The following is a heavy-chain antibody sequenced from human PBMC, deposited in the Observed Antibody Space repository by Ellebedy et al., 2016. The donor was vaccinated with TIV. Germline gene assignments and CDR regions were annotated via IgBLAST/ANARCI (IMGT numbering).Heavy chain of an antibody. CDR1: GFPFSSYA. J-gene: IGHJ2*01. CDR2: ISYDGRDK. CDR3: ARDGFSSFDL. V-gene: IGHV3-30*01. Sequence: PGGSLRLSCAASGFPFSSYAIYWVRQPPGEGLEWVAVISYDGRDKYNGDSAKGRFTISRDNSKNTLYLQMNSLRPEDTGIYYCARDGFSSFDLWGRGTVVTVSS. D-gene: IGHD6-6*01.